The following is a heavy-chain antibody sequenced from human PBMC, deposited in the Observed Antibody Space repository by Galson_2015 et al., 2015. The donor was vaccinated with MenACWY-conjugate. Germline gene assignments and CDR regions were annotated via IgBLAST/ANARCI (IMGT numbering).Heavy chain of an antibody. J-gene: IGHJ6*03. CDR1: GLTFSSYW. Sequence: SLRLSCAASGLTFSSYWMHWVRQAPGKGPVWVSRVNSDGSGTGYADSVKGRFTISRDNAKNMLFQQMNSLKVEDTAVYYCARSYVPGSDRKNYYMDVWGRGTTVTVSS. D-gene: IGHD3-16*01. V-gene: IGHV3-74*01. CDR2: VNSDGSGT. CDR3: ARSYVPGSDRKNYYMDV.